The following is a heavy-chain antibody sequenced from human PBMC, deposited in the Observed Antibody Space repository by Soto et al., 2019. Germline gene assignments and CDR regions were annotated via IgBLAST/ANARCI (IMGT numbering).Heavy chain of an antibody. CDR2: MNPNSGNT. V-gene: IGHV1-8*01. D-gene: IGHD6-19*01. CDR3: ARGEDSSGWYWGLNYYYYGMDV. CDR1: GYTFTSYD. Sequence: SVKVSFKASGYTFTSYDINWVRQATGQGLEWMGWMNPNSGNTGYAQKFQGRVTMTRNTSISTAYMELSSLRSEDTAVYYCARGEDSSGWYWGLNYYYYGMDVWGQGTTVTVSS. J-gene: IGHJ6*02.